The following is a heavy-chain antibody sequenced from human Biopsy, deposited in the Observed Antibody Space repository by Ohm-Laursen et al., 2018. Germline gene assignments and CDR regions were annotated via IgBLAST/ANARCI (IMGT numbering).Heavy chain of an antibody. J-gene: IGHJ1*01. Sequence: SDTLSLTCTVYGGSFTGHYWTWIRQPPGKGLEWIGHISHTGYTSYKSSLKSRVTISLDTSRKHFSLRLTSLAAADTAVYYCARGSSEYGGLYFPHWGQGTLVTVSS. CDR1: GGSFTGHY. V-gene: IGHV4-59*11. D-gene: IGHD4-17*01. CDR3: ARGSSEYGGLYFPH. CDR2: ISHTGYT.